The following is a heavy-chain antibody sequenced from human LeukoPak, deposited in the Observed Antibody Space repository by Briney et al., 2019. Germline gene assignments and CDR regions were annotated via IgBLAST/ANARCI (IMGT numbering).Heavy chain of an antibody. Sequence: GGSLRLSCAASGFTFSSYGMHWVRQAPGKGLEWVAVIWYDGGNKYYADSVKGRFTISRDNSKNTLYLQMNSLRAEDTAVYYCAKEARSTSCCVDYWGQGTLVTVSS. CDR2: IWYDGGNK. V-gene: IGHV3-33*06. D-gene: IGHD2-2*01. CDR3: AKEARSTSCCVDY. J-gene: IGHJ4*02. CDR1: GFTFSSYG.